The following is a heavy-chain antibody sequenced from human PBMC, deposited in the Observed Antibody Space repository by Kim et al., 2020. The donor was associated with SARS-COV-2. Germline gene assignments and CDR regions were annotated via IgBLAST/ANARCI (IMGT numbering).Heavy chain of an antibody. J-gene: IGHJ5*01. CDR1: GFTFSSCA. CDR3: ARNPCYSLRGVSDS. CDR2: ISYDGSNK. V-gene: IGHV3-30-3*01. Sequence: GGSLRHSCAASGFTFSSCAMHWVRQAPGKGLEWVAVISYDGSNKNYADSVKGRFTISRDNSKNTLYLQMNSLRVEDTALYYCARNPCYSLRGVSDS. D-gene: IGHD3-10*01.